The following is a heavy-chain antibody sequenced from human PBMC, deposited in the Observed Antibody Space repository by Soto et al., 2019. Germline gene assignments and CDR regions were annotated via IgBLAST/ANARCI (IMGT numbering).Heavy chain of an antibody. D-gene: IGHD3-9*01. Sequence: GASVKVSCKASGGTFSSYAISWVRQAPGQGLEWMGGIIPIFGTANYAQKFQGRVTITADESTSTAYMELSSLRSEDTAVYYCARRYYDILTGYPHPAIMGGPFDYWGQGTLVTVSS. CDR3: ARRYYDILTGYPHPAIMGGPFDY. J-gene: IGHJ4*02. CDR2: IIPIFGTA. V-gene: IGHV1-69*13. CDR1: GGTFSSYA.